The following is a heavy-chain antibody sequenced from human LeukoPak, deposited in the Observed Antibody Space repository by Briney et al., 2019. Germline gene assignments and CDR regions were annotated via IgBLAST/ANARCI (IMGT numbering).Heavy chain of an antibody. CDR2: IYTSGST. CDR3: ARAVGSGSFQTYYYYMDV. Sequence: PSETLSLTCTVSGGSISSYYWSWIRQPAGKGLEWIGRIYTSGSTNYNPSLKSRVTMSVDTSKNQFSLKLRSVTAADTAVYYCARAVGSGSFQTYYYYMDVWGKGTTVTISS. D-gene: IGHD3-10*01. J-gene: IGHJ6*03. CDR1: GGSISSYY. V-gene: IGHV4-4*07.